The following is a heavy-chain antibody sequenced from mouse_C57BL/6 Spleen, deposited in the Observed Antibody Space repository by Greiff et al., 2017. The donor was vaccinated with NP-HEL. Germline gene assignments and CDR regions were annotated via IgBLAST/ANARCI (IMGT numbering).Heavy chain of an antibody. CDR1: GFTFSDYG. Sequence: EVQVVESGGGLVKPGGSLKLSCAASGFTFSDYGMHWVRQAPEKGLEWVAYISSGSSTTNYADTVKGRFTIPRDNAKNTLFLQMTSLRSEDTAMYYCARPYYYGSRGYFDVWGTGTTVTVSS. J-gene: IGHJ1*03. V-gene: IGHV5-17*01. CDR3: ARPYYYGSRGYFDV. CDR2: ISSGSSTT. D-gene: IGHD1-1*01.